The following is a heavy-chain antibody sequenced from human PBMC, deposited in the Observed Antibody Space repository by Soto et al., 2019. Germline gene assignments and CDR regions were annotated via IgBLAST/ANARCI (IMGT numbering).Heavy chain of an antibody. D-gene: IGHD2-2*01. Sequence: ASVKVSCKTSGYTFSNYGITWVRQAPGQPLEWLGWISLYSDGTNYAQKFQGRVSMTTDTSTTAAYMELRSLRSDDTAVYYCARVVPGAEAWFGPWGQGTLVTVSS. J-gene: IGHJ5*02. CDR3: ARVVPGAEAWFGP. CDR2: ISLYSDGT. V-gene: IGHV1-18*01. CDR1: GYTFSNYG.